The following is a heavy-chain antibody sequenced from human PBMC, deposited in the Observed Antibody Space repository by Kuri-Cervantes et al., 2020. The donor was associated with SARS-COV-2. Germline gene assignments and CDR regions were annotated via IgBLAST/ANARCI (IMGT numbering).Heavy chain of an antibody. CDR3: AKGGLSLSCPH. Sequence: GGSLRLSCAASGFTFSSYAMSWVRQAPGKGLEWVSAISGSGGSTYSADSVKGRFTISRDNSKNTLYLQMNSLRAEDTAVYYCAKGGLSLSCPHWGQGTLVTVSS. CDR2: ISGSGGST. V-gene: IGHV3-23*01. CDR1: GFTFSSYA. D-gene: IGHD2-2*01. J-gene: IGHJ4*02.